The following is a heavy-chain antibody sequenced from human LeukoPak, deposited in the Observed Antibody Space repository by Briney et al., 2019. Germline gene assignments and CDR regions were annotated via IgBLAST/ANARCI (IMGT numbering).Heavy chain of an antibody. J-gene: IGHJ4*02. Sequence: GGSLRLSCAASGLTFSSYWMSWVRQAPGKGLEWVSAISGSGGSTYYADSVKGRFTISRDNSKNTLYLQMNSLRAEDTAVYYCAKGSITFGGVIVKSSSFDYWGQGTLVTVSS. V-gene: IGHV3-23*01. D-gene: IGHD3-16*02. CDR2: ISGSGGST. CDR1: GLTFSSYW. CDR3: AKGSITFGGVIVKSSSFDY.